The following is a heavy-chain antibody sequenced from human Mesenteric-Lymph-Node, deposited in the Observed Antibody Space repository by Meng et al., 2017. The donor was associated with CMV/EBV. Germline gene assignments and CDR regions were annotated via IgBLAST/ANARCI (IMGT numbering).Heavy chain of an antibody. Sequence: GESLKISCVASQFTFSNYNMNWVRQPPGKGLEWVSYISGSSTTIYYADSVKGRFTISRDNAKNTLYLQMNSLRAEDTAVYYCAKDSGDGYNWSYYGMDVWGQGTTVTVSS. D-gene: IGHD5-24*01. V-gene: IGHV3-48*04. CDR3: AKDSGDGYNWSYYGMDV. CDR1: QFTFSNYN. CDR2: ISGSSTTI. J-gene: IGHJ6*02.